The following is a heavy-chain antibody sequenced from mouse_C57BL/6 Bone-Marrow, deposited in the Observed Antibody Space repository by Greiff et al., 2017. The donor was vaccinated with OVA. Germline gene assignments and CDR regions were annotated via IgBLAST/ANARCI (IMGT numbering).Heavy chain of an antibody. D-gene: IGHD1-1*01. V-gene: IGHV1-74*01. CDR1: GYTFTSYW. Sequence: QVQLQQPGAELVKPGASVKVSCKASGYTFTSYWMHWVKQRPGQGLEWIGRIHPSDSDTNYNGKFKGKATLTADKSSSTAYMQLSSLTSEDSAVYFCGGGITTVVEDHYYAMDYWGQGTSVTVSS. CDR3: GGGITTVVEDHYYAMDY. CDR2: IHPSDSDT. J-gene: IGHJ4*01.